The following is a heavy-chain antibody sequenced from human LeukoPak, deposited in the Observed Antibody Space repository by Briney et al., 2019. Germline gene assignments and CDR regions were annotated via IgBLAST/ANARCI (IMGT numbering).Heavy chain of an antibody. CDR3: ARVSGYSGTWYVDY. D-gene: IGHD6-13*01. CDR2: ISGYNGNT. J-gene: IGHJ4*02. V-gene: IGHV1-18*01. CDR1: GYTFTSYG. Sequence: ASVKVSCKASGYTFTSYGINWVRQAPGQGLEWMGWISGYNGNTIYAENVQGRVTMTTDTSTSTAYIELGSLRSDDTAVYYCARVSGYSGTWYVDYWGQGTLVTISS.